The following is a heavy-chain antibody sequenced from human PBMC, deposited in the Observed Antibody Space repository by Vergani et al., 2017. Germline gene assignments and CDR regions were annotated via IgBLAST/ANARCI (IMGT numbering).Heavy chain of an antibody. J-gene: IGHJ6*04. CDR1: GGSFSGYY. CDR2: INHSGST. CDR3: ASLMTRVVVPAASRDV. D-gene: IGHD2-2*01. V-gene: IGHV4-34*01. Sequence: QVQLQQWGAGLLKPSETLSLTCAVYGGSFSGYYWRWIRQPPGKGLEWIGEINHSGSTNYNPSLKSRVTISVDTSKNQFSLKLSSVTAADTAVYYCASLMTRVVVPAASRDVWGKGTTVTVSS.